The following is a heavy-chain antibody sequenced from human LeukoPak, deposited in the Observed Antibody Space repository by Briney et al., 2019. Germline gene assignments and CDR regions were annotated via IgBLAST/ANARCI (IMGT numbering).Heavy chain of an antibody. J-gene: IGHJ4*02. CDR2: ISGSGGST. D-gene: IGHD3-9*01. Sequence: PGESLRLSCAASGFTFSSYAMSWVRQAPGKGLEWVSAISGSGGSTYYADSVKGRFTISRDNSRNTLYLQMNSLRAEGTAVYYCAKAYYDILTGQQYWGQGTLVTVSS. V-gene: IGHV3-23*01. CDR1: GFTFSSYA. CDR3: AKAYYDILTGQQY.